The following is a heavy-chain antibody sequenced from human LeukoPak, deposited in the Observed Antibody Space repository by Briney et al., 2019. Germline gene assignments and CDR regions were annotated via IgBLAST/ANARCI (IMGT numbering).Heavy chain of an antibody. J-gene: IGHJ4*02. CDR2: INHSGST. D-gene: IGHD4-23*01. CDR3: ARGRHGGNSAVLY. Sequence: SETLSLTCAVYGGSFWGYYGSWIRQPPGKGLEWIGEINHSGSTNYNPSLKSRVTISVDTSKNQFSLKLSSVTAADTAVYYCARGRHGGNSAVLYWGQGTLVTVSS. V-gene: IGHV4-34*01. CDR1: GGSFWGYY.